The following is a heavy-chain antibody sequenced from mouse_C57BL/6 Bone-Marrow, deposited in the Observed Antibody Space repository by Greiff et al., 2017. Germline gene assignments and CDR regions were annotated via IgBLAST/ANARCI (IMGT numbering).Heavy chain of an antibody. CDR2: ISSGSSTI. D-gene: IGHD1-1*01. CDR3: ARGGGSSYWFAY. J-gene: IGHJ3*01. CDR1: GFTFSDYG. Sequence: EVQLVESGGGLVKPGGSLKLSCAASGFTFSDYGMHWVRQAPEKGLEWVAYISSGSSTIYYADTVKGRFTISRDNAKNTLFLQMTRLRSEDTDVYYCARGGGSSYWFAYWGQGTLVTVSA. V-gene: IGHV5-17*01.